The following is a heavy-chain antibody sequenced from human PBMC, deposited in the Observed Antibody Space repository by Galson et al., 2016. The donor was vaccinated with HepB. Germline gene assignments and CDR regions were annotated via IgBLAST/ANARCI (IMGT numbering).Heavy chain of an antibody. D-gene: IGHD2-15*01. V-gene: IGHV3-23*01. Sequence: SLRLSCAASGFTFSTYAMSWVRQAPGKGLEWVSGISGSGGSTFYADSVKGRFTISRDNSKNTVFLQMNSLRAEDTAVYYCAKDRSGRFYFPSGDFDYWGQGALVTVSS. CDR3: AKDRSGRFYFPSGDFDY. CDR2: ISGSGGST. CDR1: GFTFSTYA. J-gene: IGHJ4*02.